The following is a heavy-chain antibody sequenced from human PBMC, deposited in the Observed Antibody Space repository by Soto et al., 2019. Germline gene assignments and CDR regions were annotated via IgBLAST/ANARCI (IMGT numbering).Heavy chain of an antibody. Sequence: WTWIRQSPGKGLEWIGSIYPGGSANYNPSLKSRVTMSVDSSQSQFSLQMSSMTAVDTAMYYCARDITLNAWGPGTLVAVSS. V-gene: IGHV4-59*01. D-gene: IGHD3-22*01. J-gene: IGHJ5*02. CDR2: IYPGGSA. CDR3: ARDITLNA.